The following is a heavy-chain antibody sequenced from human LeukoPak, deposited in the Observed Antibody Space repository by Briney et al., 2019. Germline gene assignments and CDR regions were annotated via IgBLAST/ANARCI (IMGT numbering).Heavy chain of an antibody. J-gene: IGHJ3*02. CDR1: GYSIRSGYY. Sequence: SETLSLTCDVSGYSIRSGYYWGWIRQPPGKGLEWLGSIYHSGSAYYNPSLRSRVAISVDTSKNHFSLRLSSVTAADTAVYYCARPRDFFGHNPDAFDIGAKGQWSPSLQ. CDR3: ARPRDFFGHNPDAFD. V-gene: IGHV4-38-2*01. CDR2: IYHSGSA. D-gene: IGHD3/OR15-3a*01.